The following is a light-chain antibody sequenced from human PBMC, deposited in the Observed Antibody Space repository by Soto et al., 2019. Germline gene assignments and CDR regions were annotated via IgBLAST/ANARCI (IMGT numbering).Light chain of an antibody. CDR1: SSDVGAYDY. J-gene: IGLJ1*01. V-gene: IGLV2-14*01. CDR3: SSSTSSRTYV. Sequence: QSVLTQPASVSGSPGQSITISCTGTSSDVGAYDYVSWYQQYPGKTPKVMISEVSYRPSGVSNRFSGSKSGNTASLTISGPQAEDEAAYYCSSSTSSRTYVFGTGTNVNAL. CDR2: EVS.